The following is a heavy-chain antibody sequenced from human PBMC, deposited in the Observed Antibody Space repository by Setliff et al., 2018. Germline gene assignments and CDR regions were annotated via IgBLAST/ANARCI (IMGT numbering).Heavy chain of an antibody. Sequence: GGSLRLSCAASGFTFSSFAMSWVRQAPGKRLEWVSIINVGGTNTYYRDSVEGRFTISRDNSKSTLYLQMNSLRAEDTAVYYCARAGGGHIVVATFDFDIWGQGTKVTVSS. CDR1: GFTFSSFA. J-gene: IGHJ3*02. CDR2: INVGGTNT. V-gene: IGHV3-23*01. CDR3: ARAGGGHIVVATFDFDI. D-gene: IGHD2-21*01.